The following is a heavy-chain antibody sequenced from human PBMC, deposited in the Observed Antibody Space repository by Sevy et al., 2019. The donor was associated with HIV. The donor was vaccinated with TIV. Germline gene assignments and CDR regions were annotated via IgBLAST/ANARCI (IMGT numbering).Heavy chain of an antibody. J-gene: IGHJ4*02. D-gene: IGHD3-10*01. CDR1: GFSVSSNY. Sequence: GGSLRLSCAVSGFSVSSNYMTWVRQAPGKGLEWVSVIYSGGTTHYADSVKGRFTISGDNSKNTLYLQMNSLRAEDTAVYFCASPGPLFYGSGPEYWGQGTLLTVSS. CDR2: IYSGGTT. V-gene: IGHV3-53*01. CDR3: ASPGPLFYGSGPEY.